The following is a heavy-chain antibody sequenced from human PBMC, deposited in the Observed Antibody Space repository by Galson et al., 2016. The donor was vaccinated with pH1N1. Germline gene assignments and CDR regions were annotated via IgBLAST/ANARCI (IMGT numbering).Heavy chain of an antibody. V-gene: IGHV1-46*01. CDR1: GYTFTRYY. D-gene: IGHD1-26*01. CDR3: TRDLGRLRDY. CDR2: PDPTGGGT. J-gene: IGHJ4*02. Sequence: SVKVSCKASGYTFTRYYLHWVRQAPGQGLEWMGVPDPTGGGTTYAQKFHSRLTMTRDTSTSTFSMELSSLKSEDTAVYYCTRDLGRLRDYWGQGTLVTVSS.